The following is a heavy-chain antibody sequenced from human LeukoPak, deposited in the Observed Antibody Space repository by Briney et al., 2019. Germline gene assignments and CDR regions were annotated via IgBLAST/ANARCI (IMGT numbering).Heavy chain of an antibody. Sequence: ASVKVSCKASGYSFTKYYMHWRRQAPGQGLEWVGIINPSGGSATYAQKFQGRVTMTGDTSTNIAYMELSGLRSEDTAIYYCARDRELRITLGGAAWFDPWGQGTLVTVSS. CDR1: GYSFTKYY. J-gene: IGHJ5*02. CDR2: INPSGGSA. D-gene: IGHD3-16*01. CDR3: ARDRELRITLGGAAWFDP. V-gene: IGHV1-46*01.